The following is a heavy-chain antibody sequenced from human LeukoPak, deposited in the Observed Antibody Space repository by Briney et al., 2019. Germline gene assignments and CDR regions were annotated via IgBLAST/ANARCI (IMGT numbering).Heavy chain of an antibody. J-gene: IGHJ4*02. CDR1: GFTFSDYY. CDR3: ARKYSSSRPFDY. D-gene: IGHD6-6*01. CDR2: ISSSGSTV. Sequence: PGGSLRLSCAASGFTFSDYYMSWIRQAPGKGLEWVSYISSSGSTVYYADSVKGRFTISRDNAKNSLFLQMNTLRAEDTAVYYCARKYSSSRPFDYWGQGTLVTVSS. V-gene: IGHV3-11*04.